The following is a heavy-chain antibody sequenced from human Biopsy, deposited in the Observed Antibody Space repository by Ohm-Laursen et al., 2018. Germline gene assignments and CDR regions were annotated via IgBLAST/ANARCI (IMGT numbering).Heavy chain of an antibody. Sequence: GTLSLTCSVSGGSFTGHYWNWIRQPPGQGLEWIGHISHTGYTSYKSSLKSRVTISLDTSKNQFSLKLNSVTATDTAVYYCARRLPLRGYAFDVWGQGTLVTVSS. V-gene: IGHV4-59*08. D-gene: IGHD3-10*01. CDR1: GGSFTGHY. CDR3: ARRLPLRGYAFDV. J-gene: IGHJ3*01. CDR2: ISHTGYT.